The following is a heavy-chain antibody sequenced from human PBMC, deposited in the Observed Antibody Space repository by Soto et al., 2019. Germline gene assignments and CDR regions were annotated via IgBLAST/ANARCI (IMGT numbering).Heavy chain of an antibody. Sequence: GESLKISCKGSGYSFTSYWIGWVRQMPGKGLEWMGIIYPGDSDTRYSPSFQGQVTISADKSISTAYLQWSSLKASDTAMYYCARHWGSVVVVPAAMPGPPYSYMDVWGKGTTVTVS. CDR1: GYSFTSYW. D-gene: IGHD2-2*01. J-gene: IGHJ6*03. CDR3: ARHWGSVVVVPAAMPGPPYSYMDV. CDR2: IYPGDSDT. V-gene: IGHV5-51*01.